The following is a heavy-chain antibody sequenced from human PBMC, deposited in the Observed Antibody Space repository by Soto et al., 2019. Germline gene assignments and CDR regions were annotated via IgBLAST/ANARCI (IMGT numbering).Heavy chain of an antibody. CDR1: GGTFSSYA. CDR3: ARDRGPSSGYYPYGFAP. Sequence: QVQLVQSGAEVKKPGSSVKVSCKASGGTFSSYAISWVRQAPGQGLEWMGEIIPIFGTANYAQKFQGRVTITADEYTSTAYMELSSLRSEDTAVYYCARDRGPSSGYYPYGFAPWGQGTLVTVSS. V-gene: IGHV1-69*12. J-gene: IGHJ5*02. CDR2: IIPIFGTA. D-gene: IGHD3-22*01.